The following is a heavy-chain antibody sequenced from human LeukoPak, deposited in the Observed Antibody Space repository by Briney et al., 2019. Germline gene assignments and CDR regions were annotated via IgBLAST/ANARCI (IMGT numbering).Heavy chain of an antibody. V-gene: IGHV3-23*01. J-gene: IGHJ4*02. CDR3: AKSGVGYDDFDY. Sequence: PGGSLRLSCAASGFTFSSYAMGWVRQAPGKGLEWVSDISGSGGSTYYAGSVKGRFTISRDNSESTLYLQMNSLRAEDTAVYYCAKSGVGYDDFDYWGQGTLVTVSS. D-gene: IGHD2-8*01. CDR2: ISGSGGST. CDR1: GFTFSSYA.